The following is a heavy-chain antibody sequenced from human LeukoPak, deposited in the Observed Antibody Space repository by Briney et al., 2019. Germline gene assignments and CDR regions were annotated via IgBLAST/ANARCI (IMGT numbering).Heavy chain of an antibody. Sequence: ASVKVSCKASGYTFTSYYMHWVRQSPGQGLEWMGIINASGGSTSYAQKFQGGVTMTRDTSTRTVYMELSSLRSEDTAVYYCARGGGRYSYGYDYWGQGTLVTVSS. CDR2: INASGGST. J-gene: IGHJ4*02. CDR1: GYTFTSYY. D-gene: IGHD5-18*01. CDR3: ARGGGRYSYGYDY. V-gene: IGHV1-46*01.